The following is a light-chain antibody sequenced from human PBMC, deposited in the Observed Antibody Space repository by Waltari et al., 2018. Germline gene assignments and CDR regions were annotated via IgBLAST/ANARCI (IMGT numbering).Light chain of an antibody. CDR1: QSVNRY. Sequence: DIVLTQSPGTLSLSPGERATLSCRASQSVNRYLAWYQHKPGQAPRLLIYDASNRATGIPARFSGSGSGTDFTLTISSLEPEDFAVYYCQQRANWPPVTFGQGTRLEIK. CDR3: QQRANWPPVT. CDR2: DAS. V-gene: IGKV3-11*01. J-gene: IGKJ5*01.